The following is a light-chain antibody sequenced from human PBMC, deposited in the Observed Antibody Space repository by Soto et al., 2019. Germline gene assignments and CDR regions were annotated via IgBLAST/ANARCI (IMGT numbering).Light chain of an antibody. CDR1: SGNIASRY. V-gene: IGLV6-57*04. CDR2: EDN. J-gene: IGLJ2*01. Sequence: LTQPHSVSESPGKTVTISCTRNSGNIASRYVQWYQQRPGSAPTTVIYEDNQRPSGVPDRFSGSIDRSSNSASLTISGLHTEDEADYYCQSYADTIVIFGAGTKLTVL. CDR3: QSYADTIVI.